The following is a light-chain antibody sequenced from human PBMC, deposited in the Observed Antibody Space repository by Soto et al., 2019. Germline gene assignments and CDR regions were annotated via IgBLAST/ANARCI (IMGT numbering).Light chain of an antibody. J-gene: IGLJ1*01. CDR2: KNN. CDR3: VAWDDSLSGYV. V-gene: IGLV1-47*01. Sequence: QSVLTQAPSASGTPGQRVIISCSGSSSNLGRDYVSWYQQLPGMAPKLLIYKNNQRPSGVPDRFSGSKSGTSASLAISGLRFEDEADYYCVAWDDSLSGYVVGTGTKLTVL. CDR1: SSNLGRDY.